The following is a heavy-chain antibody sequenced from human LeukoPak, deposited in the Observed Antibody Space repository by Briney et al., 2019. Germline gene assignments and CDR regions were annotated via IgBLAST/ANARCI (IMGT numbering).Heavy chain of an antibody. V-gene: IGHV3-48*02. D-gene: IGHD3-22*01. Sequence: GGSLRLSCAASGFTFSSYSMNWVRQAPGKGLEWVSYISSSSSTIYYADSVKGRFTISRDNAKNSLYLQMNSLRDEDTAVYYCASTPRPDYYDSSGTDYWGQGTLVTVSS. CDR3: ASTPRPDYYDSSGTDY. CDR1: GFTFSSYS. CDR2: ISSSSSTI. J-gene: IGHJ4*02.